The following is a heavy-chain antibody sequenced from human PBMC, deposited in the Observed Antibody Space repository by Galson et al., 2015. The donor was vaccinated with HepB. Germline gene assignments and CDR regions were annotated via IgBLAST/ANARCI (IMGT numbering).Heavy chain of an antibody. J-gene: IGHJ4*02. D-gene: IGHD3-10*01. CDR3: TTYNYYGSGSLIDY. CDR1: GFTFSNAW. Sequence: SLRLSCAASGFTFSNAWMSWVRQAPGKGLEWVGRIKSKTDGGTTDYAAPVKGRFTISRDDSKNTLYLRMNSLKTEDTAVYYCTTYNYYGSGSLIDYWGQGTLVTVSS. CDR2: IKSKTDGGTT. V-gene: IGHV3-15*01.